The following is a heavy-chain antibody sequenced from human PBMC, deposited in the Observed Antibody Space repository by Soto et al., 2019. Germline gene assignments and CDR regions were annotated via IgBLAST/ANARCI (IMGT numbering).Heavy chain of an antibody. Sequence: VKVSCKASGYTFTSYYMHWVRQAPGQGLEWMGIINPSGGSTSYAQKFHGRVTMTRDTSTSTIYMELSSLRSEDTAVYYCASDSHPTDTAMVPNWFDPWGQGNLVTVSS. V-gene: IGHV1-46*01. J-gene: IGHJ5*02. CDR1: GYTFTSYY. CDR2: INPSGGST. D-gene: IGHD5-18*01. CDR3: ASDSHPTDTAMVPNWFDP.